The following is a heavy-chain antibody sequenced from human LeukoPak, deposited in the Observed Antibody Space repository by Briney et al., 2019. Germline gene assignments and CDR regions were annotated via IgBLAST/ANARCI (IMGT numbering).Heavy chain of an antibody. J-gene: IGHJ6*02. V-gene: IGHV4-59*12. CDR2: VSYSGSA. CDR3: ARTMIVVNYGMDV. Sequence: SETLSLTCTVSGDSMRNYYWTWIRQPPGKGLEWVGDVSYSGSANYSPSLRSRVTISVDTSKNQFSLKLSSVTAADTAVYYCARTMIVVNYGMDVWGQGTTVTVSS. D-gene: IGHD3-22*01. CDR1: GDSMRNYY.